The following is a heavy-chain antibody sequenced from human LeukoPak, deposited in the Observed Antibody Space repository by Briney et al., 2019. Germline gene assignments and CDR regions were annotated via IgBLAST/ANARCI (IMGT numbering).Heavy chain of an antibody. CDR2: ISGNDGST. CDR3: AKDRSGWYYFDY. Sequence: PGGSLRLSCAASGFTFSSAAMSWVRQAPAKGLDWVSGISGNDGSTDYENSVKGRFTISRDNSKNTLYLQMNSLRAEDTAVYYCAKDRSGWYYFDYWGQGTLVTVSS. J-gene: IGHJ4*02. V-gene: IGHV3-23*01. CDR1: GFTFSSAA. D-gene: IGHD6-19*01.